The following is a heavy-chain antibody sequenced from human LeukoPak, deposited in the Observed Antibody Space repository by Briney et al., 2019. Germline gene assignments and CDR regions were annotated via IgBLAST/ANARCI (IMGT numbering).Heavy chain of an antibody. CDR3: ATFVIVGATNAFDY. V-gene: IGHV1-24*01. CDR2: FDPEDGET. J-gene: IGHJ4*02. Sequence: ASVEVSCKVSGYTLTELSMHWVRQAPGKGLEWMGGFDPEDGETIYAQKFQGRVTMTEDTSTDTAYMELSSLRSEDTAVYYCATFVIVGATNAFDYWGQGTLVTVSS. D-gene: IGHD1-26*01. CDR1: GYTLTELS.